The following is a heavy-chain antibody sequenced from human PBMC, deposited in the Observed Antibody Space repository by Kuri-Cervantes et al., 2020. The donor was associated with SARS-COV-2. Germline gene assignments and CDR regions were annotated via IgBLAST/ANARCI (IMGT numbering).Heavy chain of an antibody. D-gene: IGHD6-19*01. Sequence: ASVKVSCKASGYTFTSYYMHWVRQAPGQGLEWMGIINPSGGSTSYAQKFQGRVTMTRDTSTSTVYMELSSLRSEDTAVYYCARQGDGGFRAVAGTTEWGYWGQGTLVTVSS. J-gene: IGHJ4*02. V-gene: IGHV1-46*01. CDR3: ARQGDGGFRAVAGTTEWGY. CDR2: INPSGGST. CDR1: GYTFTSYY.